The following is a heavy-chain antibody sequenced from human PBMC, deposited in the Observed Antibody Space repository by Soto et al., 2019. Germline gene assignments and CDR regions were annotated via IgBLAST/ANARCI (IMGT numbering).Heavy chain of an antibody. D-gene: IGHD3-10*01. Sequence: SETLSLTCRVSGGFMNNNYWSWFQQPAGKGLEWIGRIYASGSTNYNPSLKSRVTMSVDTSKNQFSLKMSSVTAADTAVYYCAKDVYGSGNYYIPYWGQGTLVTVSS. CDR2: IYASGST. V-gene: IGHV4-4*07. J-gene: IGHJ4*02. CDR3: AKDVYGSGNYYIPY. CDR1: GGFMNNNY.